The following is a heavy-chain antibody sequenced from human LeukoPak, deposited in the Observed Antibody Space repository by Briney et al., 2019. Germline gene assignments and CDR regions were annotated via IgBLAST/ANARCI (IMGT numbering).Heavy chain of an antibody. CDR2: ISGSGGST. CDR1: GFTFSSYA. V-gene: IGHV3-23*01. D-gene: IGHD6-6*01. CDR3: AKGFKYSSSSGLFDY. J-gene: IGHJ4*02. Sequence: PTGGSLRLSCAASGFTFSSYAMSWVRQAPGKGLEWVSAISGSGGSTYYADSVKGRFTISRDNSKNTLYLQMNSLRAEDTAVYYCAKGFKYSSSSGLFDYWGQGTLVTVSS.